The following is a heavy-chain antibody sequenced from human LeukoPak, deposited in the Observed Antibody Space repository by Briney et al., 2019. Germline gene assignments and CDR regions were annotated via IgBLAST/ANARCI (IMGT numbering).Heavy chain of an antibody. J-gene: IGHJ4*02. D-gene: IGHD6-19*01. CDR2: MYNSEIT. CDR3: ATGHSSGWFDY. CDR1: RGSVSSAY. Sequence: PSETLSLTCTVSRGSVSSAYWSWIRQPPGKRLEWFGYMYNSEITNYNPSLKSRVTMSLDMSKNQFSLDLTSVSEADTAVYYCATGHSSGWFDYWGQGSLVIVSS. V-gene: IGHV4-59*02.